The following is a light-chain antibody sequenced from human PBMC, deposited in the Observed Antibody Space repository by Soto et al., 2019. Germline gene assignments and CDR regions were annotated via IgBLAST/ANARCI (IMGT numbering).Light chain of an antibody. CDR3: QRHNSAPPVT. Sequence: DIEMTQSPSSLSASVGDRVTITCRASQGISNHLAWYQQKPGKVPKVLIYAASTLQSGVPSRFSGSGSGTEFTLTISSQQPEDVATYYCQRHNSAPPVTFGPGTKVDIK. CDR1: QGISNH. CDR2: AAS. J-gene: IGKJ3*01. V-gene: IGKV1-27*01.